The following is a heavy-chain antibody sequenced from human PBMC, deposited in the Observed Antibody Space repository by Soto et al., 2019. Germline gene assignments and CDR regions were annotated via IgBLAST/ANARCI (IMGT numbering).Heavy chain of an antibody. V-gene: IGHV3-30-3*01. CDR3: ARDLPGYCSGGSCYSYGMDV. J-gene: IGHJ6*02. D-gene: IGHD2-15*01. Sequence: GGSLRLSCAASGFTFSSYAMHWVRQAPGKGLEWVAVISYDGSNKYYADSVKGRFTISRDNSKNTLYLQMNSLRAEDTAVYYCARDLPGYCSGGSCYSYGMDVWGQGTTVTVSS. CDR1: GFTFSSYA. CDR2: ISYDGSNK.